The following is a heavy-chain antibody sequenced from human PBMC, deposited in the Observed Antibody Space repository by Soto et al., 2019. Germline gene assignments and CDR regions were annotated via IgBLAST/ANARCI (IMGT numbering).Heavy chain of an antibody. CDR1: GFTFSSYG. CDR2: ISYDGSNK. J-gene: IGHJ6*02. V-gene: IGHV3-30*18. CDR3: AKERGSSWYYYYGMDV. D-gene: IGHD6-13*01. Sequence: PGGSLRLSCAASGFTFSSYGMHWVRQAPGKGLEWVAVISYDGSNKYYADSVKGRFTISRDNSKNTLYLQMNSLRAEDTDVYYCAKERGSSWYYYYGMDVWGQGTTVTVSS.